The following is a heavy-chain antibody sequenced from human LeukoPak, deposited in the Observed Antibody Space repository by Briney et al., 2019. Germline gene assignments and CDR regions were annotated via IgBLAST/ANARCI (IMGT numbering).Heavy chain of an antibody. D-gene: IGHD2-15*01. CDR1: GFTFSSYE. CDR2: ISSGGGGSTT. J-gene: IGHJ4*02. V-gene: IGHV3-48*03. CDR3: ARFCSGGACYRVFDY. Sequence: PGGSLRLSCAASGFTFSSYEMNWVRQAPGKGLEWISYISSGGGGSTTYCADSVRGRFTISRDNAKNSLYLQMNSLRAEDTAVYYCARFCSGGACYRVFDYWGQGTLVTVSS.